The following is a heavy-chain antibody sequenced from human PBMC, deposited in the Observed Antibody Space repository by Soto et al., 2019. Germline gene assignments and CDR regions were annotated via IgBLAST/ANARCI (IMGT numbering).Heavy chain of an antibody. D-gene: IGHD6-13*01. CDR2: INPNSGGT. Sequence: ASVKVSCKASGYTFTGYYMHWVRQAPGQGLEWMGWINPNSGGTNYAQKFQGWVTMTRDTSISTAYMELSRLRSDDTAVYYCARGTTYSSSWSPTGYYYYYYGMDVWGQGTTVTVSS. CDR1: GYTFTGYY. J-gene: IGHJ6*02. CDR3: ARGTTYSSSWSPTGYYYYYYGMDV. V-gene: IGHV1-2*04.